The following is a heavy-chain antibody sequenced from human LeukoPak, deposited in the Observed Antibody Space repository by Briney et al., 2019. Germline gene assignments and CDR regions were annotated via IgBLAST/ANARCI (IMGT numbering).Heavy chain of an antibody. CDR3: AIGGTYGSGS. J-gene: IGHJ4*02. CDR2: INNDGSTT. Sequence: GGSLRLSCAASGFPFANTWMHWVRQAPGKGLVWVSLINNDGSTTNYADSVKGRFTISRDNAKNTVYLQMNSLRAEDTAVYYSAIGGTYGSGSWGQGTLVTVSS. CDR1: GFPFANTW. V-gene: IGHV3-74*01. D-gene: IGHD3-10*01.